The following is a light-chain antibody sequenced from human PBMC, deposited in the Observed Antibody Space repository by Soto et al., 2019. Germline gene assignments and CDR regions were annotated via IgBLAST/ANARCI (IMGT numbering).Light chain of an antibody. Sequence: DIQMTQSPSSLSASVGDRVTITCRAGQNIFSSLNWYQQKPGKAPKLLIYAASSLQSGVPSMFSGSGSGTDFTLTITSLQPEDFATYYCQQSYNSPPITFGQGTRLEIK. CDR2: AAS. V-gene: IGKV1-39*01. J-gene: IGKJ5*01. CDR3: QQSYNSPPIT. CDR1: QNIFSS.